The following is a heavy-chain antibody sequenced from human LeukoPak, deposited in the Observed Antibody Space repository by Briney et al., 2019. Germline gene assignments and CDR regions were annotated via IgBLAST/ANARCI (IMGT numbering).Heavy chain of an antibody. CDR3: ARVAPYSPSAFDI. J-gene: IGHJ3*02. D-gene: IGHD4-4*01. Sequence: SETLSLTCAVYGGSFSGYYWSWIRQPPGKGLEWIGEINHSGSTNYNPSLKSRVTISVDTSKNQFSLKLSSVTAADTAVYYCARVAPYSPSAFDIWGQGTMVTVSS. CDR2: INHSGST. CDR1: GGSFSGYY. V-gene: IGHV4-34*01.